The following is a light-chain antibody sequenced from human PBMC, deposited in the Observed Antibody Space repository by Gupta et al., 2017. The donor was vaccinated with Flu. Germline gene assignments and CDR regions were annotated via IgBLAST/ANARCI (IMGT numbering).Light chain of an antibody. CDR2: EVS. CDR3: SSYAGSSTSV. V-gene: IGLV2-14*01. Sequence: SSDVGAYNYVSWYQQHPGKAPKLMVYEVSSRPSGVSNRFSGSKSGNTASLTISGLQAEDEGDYYCSSYAGSSTSVFGTGTKVTVL. J-gene: IGLJ1*01. CDR1: SSDVGAYNY.